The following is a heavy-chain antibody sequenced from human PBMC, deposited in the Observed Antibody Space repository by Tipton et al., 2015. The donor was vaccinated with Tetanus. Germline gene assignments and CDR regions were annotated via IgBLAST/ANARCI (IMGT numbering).Heavy chain of an antibody. D-gene: IGHD2/OR15-2a*01. CDR3: ARSTFHAFDF. CDR1: GGSINSGGHF. V-gene: IGHV4-31*03. J-gene: IGHJ4*02. Sequence: TLSLTCTVSGGSINSGGHFWTWIRQRTGKGLEWIGHIRDNGNSYANPSLSGRVTMSVDTRKNQFSLNLTSMSVADTATYYCARSTFHAFDFWGQGVLVTVSS. CDR2: IRDNGNS.